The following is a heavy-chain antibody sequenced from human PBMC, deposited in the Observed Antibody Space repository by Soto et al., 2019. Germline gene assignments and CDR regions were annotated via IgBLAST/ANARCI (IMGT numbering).Heavy chain of an antibody. Sequence: VQLVESGGGVVQPGRSLRLSCEASGFTFSSYAKHWVRQAPGKGLEWVAVISHDGNVNYYSESVKGRFTMSRDNSKDTLYLQMDSLRTEDTAVYFCAKDEYWESHFYYFMDLWGKGTPVTVSS. J-gene: IGHJ6*03. D-gene: IGHD2-8*02. CDR3: AKDEYWESHFYYFMDL. CDR2: ISHDGNVN. CDR1: GFTFSSYA. V-gene: IGHV3-30*18.